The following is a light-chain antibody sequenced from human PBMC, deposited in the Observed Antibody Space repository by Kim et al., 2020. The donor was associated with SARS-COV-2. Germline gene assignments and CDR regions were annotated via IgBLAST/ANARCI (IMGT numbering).Light chain of an antibody. Sequence: EIVLTQSPATLSLSPGERATLPCRASRSVTTNLAWYHQKPGQPPRLLTYDASNRATGIPARFSGSGSGTEFTLTISSLEPEDFAVYYCQQRESWPLTFGGGTKVDIK. J-gene: IGKJ4*01. CDR1: RSVTTN. CDR2: DAS. V-gene: IGKV3-11*01. CDR3: QQRESWPLT.